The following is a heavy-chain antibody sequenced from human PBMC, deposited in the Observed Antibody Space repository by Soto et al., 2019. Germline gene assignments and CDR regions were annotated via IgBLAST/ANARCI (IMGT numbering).Heavy chain of an antibody. J-gene: IGHJ4*02. CDR2: IIPIFGTA. Sequence: QVQLVQSGAEVKKPGSSVKVSCKASGGTFSSYAISWVRQAPGQGLEWMGGIIPIFGTANYAQKFQGRVTITADESTSTAYMGLSSLRAEDTAVDYCARGIAAGGRPFDYWGQGTLVTVSS. V-gene: IGHV1-69*12. CDR1: GGTFSSYA. CDR3: ARGIAAGGRPFDY. D-gene: IGHD6-13*01.